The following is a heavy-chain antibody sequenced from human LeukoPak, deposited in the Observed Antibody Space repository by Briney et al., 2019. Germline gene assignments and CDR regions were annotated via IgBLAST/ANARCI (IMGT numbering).Heavy chain of an antibody. J-gene: IGHJ3*02. CDR1: GGSFSGYY. Sequence: SETLSLTCAVYGGSFSGYYWSWIRQPPGKGLEWIGEINHSGSTNYNPSLKSRVTISVDTSKNQFSLKLSSVTAADTAVYYCARGDTYYDFWGGYYDDAFDIWGQGTMVTVSS. D-gene: IGHD3-3*01. CDR2: INHSGST. V-gene: IGHV4-34*01. CDR3: ARGDTYYDFWGGYYDDAFDI.